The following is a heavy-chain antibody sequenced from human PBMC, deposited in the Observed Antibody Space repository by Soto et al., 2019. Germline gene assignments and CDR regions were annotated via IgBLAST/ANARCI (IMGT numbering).Heavy chain of an antibody. J-gene: IGHJ4*02. Sequence: QVQLVQSGAEVKKPGASVKVSCKASGYTFTSYDINWVRQATGQGLEWMGWMNPNSGNTGYAQKFQGRVTMTRNTSISTADTELSRLRSEDTAVYYWAMTLYGANVDCWGQGTLVTVSS. D-gene: IGHD4-17*01. CDR1: GYTFTSYD. CDR3: AMTLYGANVDC. CDR2: MNPNSGNT. V-gene: IGHV1-8*01.